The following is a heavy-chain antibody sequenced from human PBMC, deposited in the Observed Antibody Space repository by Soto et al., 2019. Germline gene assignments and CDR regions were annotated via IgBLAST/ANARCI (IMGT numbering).Heavy chain of an antibody. V-gene: IGHV3-11*01. J-gene: IGHJ4*02. Sequence: GGSLRLSCAASGFTFSDYYMSWIRQAPGKWLEWVSYISSSGSTIYYADSVKGRFTISRDNAKNSLYLQMNSLRAEDTAVYYCARDRVQLWLFDYWGQGTLVTVSS. D-gene: IGHD5-18*01. CDR1: GFTFSDYY. CDR2: ISSSGSTI. CDR3: ARDRVQLWLFDY.